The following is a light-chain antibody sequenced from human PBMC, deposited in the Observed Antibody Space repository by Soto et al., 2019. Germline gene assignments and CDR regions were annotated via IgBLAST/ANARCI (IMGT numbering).Light chain of an antibody. J-gene: IGLJ1*01. CDR1: SSDVGAYNY. CDR2: DVS. Sequence: QSALTQPASVSGSPGQSITISCTGTSSDVGAYNYVSWYQQHPGKAPKLIISDVSYRPSGVSNRFSGSKSGNTASLTISGLQVEDEADYYCSSFTRVTTRYVFGTGTKLTVL. CDR3: SSFTRVTTRYV. V-gene: IGLV2-14*03.